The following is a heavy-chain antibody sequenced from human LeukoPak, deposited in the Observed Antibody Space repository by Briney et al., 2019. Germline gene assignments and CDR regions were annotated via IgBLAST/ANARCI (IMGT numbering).Heavy chain of an antibody. Sequence: SETLSLTCTVSGGSISSSSYYWGWIRQPPGKGLEWIRSIYYSGSTYYNPSLKSRVTISVDTSKNQFSLKLSSVTAADTAVYYCARIRRDYYGMDVWGQGTTVTVSS. V-gene: IGHV4-39*01. CDR3: ARIRRDYYGMDV. J-gene: IGHJ6*02. CDR1: GGSISSSSYY. CDR2: IYYSGST.